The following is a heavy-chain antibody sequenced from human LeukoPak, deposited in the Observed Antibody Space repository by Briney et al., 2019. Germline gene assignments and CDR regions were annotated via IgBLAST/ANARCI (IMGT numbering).Heavy chain of an antibody. J-gene: IGHJ4*02. CDR1: GFTFSSYA. D-gene: IGHD1-14*01. CDR2: ISSNGGST. CDR3: VKPQPGGGFDY. V-gene: IGHV3-64D*09. Sequence: GGSLRLSCAASGFTFSSYAMSWVRQAPGKGLEYVSAISSNGGSTYYADSVKGRFTISRDNSKDTLYLQMSSLRAEDTAVYYCVKPQPGGGFDYWGQGTQVTVSS.